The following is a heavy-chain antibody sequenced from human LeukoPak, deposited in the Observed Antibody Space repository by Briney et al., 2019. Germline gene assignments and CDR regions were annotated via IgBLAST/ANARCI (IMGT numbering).Heavy chain of an antibody. V-gene: IGHV4-59*01. J-gene: IGHJ4*02. CDR2: IYYSGST. Sequence: SEALSLTCTVSGGSISSYYWSWIRQPPGKGLEWIGYIYYSGSTNYNPSLKSRVTISVDTSKNQFSLKLSSVTAADTAVYYCARIQLWGTWYFDYWGQGTLVTVSS. D-gene: IGHD5-18*01. CDR1: GGSISSYY. CDR3: ARIQLWGTWYFDY.